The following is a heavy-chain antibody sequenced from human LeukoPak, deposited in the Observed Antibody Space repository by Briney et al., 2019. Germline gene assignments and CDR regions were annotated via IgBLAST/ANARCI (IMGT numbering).Heavy chain of an antibody. D-gene: IGHD2-2*01. Sequence: GGSLRLSCAASGFTFSTSEMNWVRQAPGTGLEWVSYISGSGTITYYADSVKGRFTISRDNAKKSLYLQMHSLRAEDTAVYYCARDGCSGTSCFDYWGPGTLVTVSS. CDR3: ARDGCSGTSCFDY. J-gene: IGHJ4*02. CDR2: ISGSGTIT. V-gene: IGHV3-48*03. CDR1: GFTFSTSE.